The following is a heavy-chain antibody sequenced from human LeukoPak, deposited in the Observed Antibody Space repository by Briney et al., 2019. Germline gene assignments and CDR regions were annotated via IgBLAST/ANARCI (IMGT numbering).Heavy chain of an antibody. CDR3: ARLRWNRDSCYYMDV. CDR2: INHSGST. Sequence: SETLSLTCAVYGGSFSGYYWSWIRQPPGKGLEWIGEINHSGSTNYNQSLKSRATISVDTSKNQFSLKLSSVTAADTAVYYCARLRWNRDSCYYMDVWGKGTTVTVSS. CDR1: GGSFSGYY. J-gene: IGHJ6*03. V-gene: IGHV4-34*01. D-gene: IGHD1-1*01.